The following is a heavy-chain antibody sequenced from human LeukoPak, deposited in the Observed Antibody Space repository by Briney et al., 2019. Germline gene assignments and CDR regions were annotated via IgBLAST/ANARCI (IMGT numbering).Heavy chain of an antibody. D-gene: IGHD3-3*01. CDR3: AKTYDFWSGYPEDY. V-gene: IGHV3-23*01. CDR1: GFTFSSYA. CDR2: ISGSGGST. J-gene: IGHJ4*02. Sequence: PGGSLRLSCAASGFTFSSYAMSWVRQAPGKGLEWVSAISGSGGSTYYADSVKGRFTNSRDNSKNTLYLQMNSLRAEDTAVYYCAKTYDFWSGYPEDYWGQGTLVTVSS.